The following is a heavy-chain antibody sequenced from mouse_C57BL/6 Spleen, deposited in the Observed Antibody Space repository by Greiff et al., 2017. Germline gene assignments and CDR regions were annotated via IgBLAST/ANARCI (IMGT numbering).Heavy chain of an antibody. J-gene: IGHJ1*03. V-gene: IGHV1-55*01. CDR1: GYTFTSYW. CDR3: ARIWTPFWYFDV. D-gene: IGHD1-1*02. CDR2: IYPGSGST. Sequence: VQLQQSGAELVKPGASVKMSCKASGYTFTSYWITWVKQRPGQGLEWIGDIYPGSGSTNYNEKFKSKATLTVDTSSSTAYMQLSSLTSEDSAVYYCARIWTPFWYFDVWGTGTTVTVSS.